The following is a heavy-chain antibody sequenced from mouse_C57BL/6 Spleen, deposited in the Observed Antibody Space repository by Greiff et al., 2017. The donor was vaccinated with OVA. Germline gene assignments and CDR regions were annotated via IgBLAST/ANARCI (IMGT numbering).Heavy chain of an antibody. CDR2: ISSGGDYT. D-gene: IGHD2-13*01. J-gene: IGHJ4*01. V-gene: IGHV5-9-1*02. CDR3: KRDGDYSYYAMDY. Sequence: EVMLVESGAGLVKPGGSLKLSCAASGFTFSSYAMSWFRRPPAKRLEWVAYISSGGDYTYYAHTVKGRFTISSDNARNTLYLQMSSMKSEDTAMDYCKRDGDYSYYAMDYWGQGTSVTVSS. CDR1: GFTFSSYA.